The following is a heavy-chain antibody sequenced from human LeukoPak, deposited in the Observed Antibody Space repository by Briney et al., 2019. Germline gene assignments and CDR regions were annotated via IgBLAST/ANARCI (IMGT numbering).Heavy chain of an antibody. CDR2: ISYDGSNK. J-gene: IGHJ4*02. CDR3: ARDRIKYCSGGSCWQGVDY. Sequence: HSGGSLRLSCAASGFTFSSYAMHWVRQAPGKGLEWVAVISYDGSNKYYADSVKGRFTISRDNAKNSLYLQMNSLRAEDTAVYYCARDRIKYCSGGSCWQGVDYWGQGTLVTVSS. CDR1: GFTFSSYA. D-gene: IGHD2-15*01. V-gene: IGHV3-30*04.